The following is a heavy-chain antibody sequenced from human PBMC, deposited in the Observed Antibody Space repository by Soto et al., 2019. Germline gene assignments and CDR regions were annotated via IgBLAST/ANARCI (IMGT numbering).Heavy chain of an antibody. CDR3: ARRTVAGPLGY. D-gene: IGHD6-19*01. Sequence: PSETLSLTCTVSGDSIRSGSYHWAWIRQSPGKGLEWIASIFYSGSTNYNPSLKSRVTISLDTSKNQFSLKLSSLTAADTAVYYCARRTVAGPLGYWGQGTLVTVSS. V-gene: IGHV4-39*07. CDR1: GDSIRSGSYH. J-gene: IGHJ4*02. CDR2: IFYSGST.